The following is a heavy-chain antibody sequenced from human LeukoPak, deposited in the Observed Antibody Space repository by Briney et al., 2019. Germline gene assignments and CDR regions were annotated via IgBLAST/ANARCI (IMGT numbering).Heavy chain of an antibody. CDR3: AREPHTNYYDSSGINY. D-gene: IGHD3-22*01. CDR2: ISYDGSNK. J-gene: IGHJ4*02. Sequence: PGGSLRLSCAASGFTFSSYGMHWVRQAPGKGLEWVAVISYDGSNKYYADSVKGRFTISRDNSKNTLYLQMNSLRAEDTAVYYCAREPHTNYYDSSGINYWGQGTLVTVSS. CDR1: GFTFSSYG. V-gene: IGHV3-30*03.